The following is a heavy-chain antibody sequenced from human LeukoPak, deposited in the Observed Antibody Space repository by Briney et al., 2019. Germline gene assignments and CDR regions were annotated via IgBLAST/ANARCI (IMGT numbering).Heavy chain of an antibody. CDR2: IYSGGST. CDR1: GFTVSSNY. V-gene: IGHV3-66*02. J-gene: IGHJ4*02. Sequence: GGSLRLSCAASGFTVSSNYMSWVRQAPGKGLEWVSVIYSGGSTYYADSVKGRLTISRDNSKNTLYLQMNSLRAGDTAVYYCARVVRGSYFDYWGQGTLVTVSS. CDR3: ARVVRGSYFDY. D-gene: IGHD1-26*01.